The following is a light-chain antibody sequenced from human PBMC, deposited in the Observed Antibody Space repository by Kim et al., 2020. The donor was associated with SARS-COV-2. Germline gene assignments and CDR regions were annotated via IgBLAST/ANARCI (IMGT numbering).Light chain of an antibody. J-gene: IGKJ1*01. Sequence: ASVGETVTITGRASQAISRWLVWYQQRPGSAPKMLIYGASLLQSGVPSRFSGSGSGTEFSLTITGLQAEDFAVYYCQQADNFPPTFGQGTRVDIK. CDR3: QQADNFPPT. CDR1: QAISRW. V-gene: IGKV1-12*01. CDR2: GAS.